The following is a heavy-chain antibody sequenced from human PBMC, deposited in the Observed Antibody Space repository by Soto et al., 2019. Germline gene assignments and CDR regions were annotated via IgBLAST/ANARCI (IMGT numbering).Heavy chain of an antibody. CDR3: ASSSPRIAAADY. D-gene: IGHD6-13*01. V-gene: IGHV4-34*01. CDR1: GGSFSGYY. CDR2: INHSGST. Sequence: QVQLQQWGAGLLKPSETLSLTCAVYGGSFSGYYWSWIRQPPGKGLEWIGEINHSGSTNYNPYLTSRVSITVDTSKTQFSLKLSSVTAADTAVYYCASSSPRIAAADYWGQGTLVTVSS. J-gene: IGHJ4*02.